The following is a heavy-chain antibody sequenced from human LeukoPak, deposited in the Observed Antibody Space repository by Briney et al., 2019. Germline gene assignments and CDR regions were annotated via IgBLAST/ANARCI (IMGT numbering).Heavy chain of an antibody. CDR2: INWNGAWT. Sequence: GGSLRLSCAASGFKFDDYGMRWVRHAPGKGVEGVCDINWNGAWTGYADSVKGRFTISRDNTKNSLYLQMNSLRAEDTALYYCAGYYYDSSRGFDLWGQGTLVTVSA. CDR1: GFKFDDYG. D-gene: IGHD3-22*01. V-gene: IGHV3-20*04. J-gene: IGHJ5*02. CDR3: AGYYYDSSRGFDL.